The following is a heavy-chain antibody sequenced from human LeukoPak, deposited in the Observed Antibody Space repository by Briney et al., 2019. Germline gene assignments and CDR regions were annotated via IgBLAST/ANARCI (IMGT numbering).Heavy chain of an antibody. J-gene: IGHJ4*02. Sequence: GASVKVSCKASGYTFTSYVISWVRQAPGQGLEWVGWISPYNGNTNYAQKFQGRVTMTTDTSTSTAYMELRSLRSDDTAMYYCVGGRESFEYWGQGTLVTVSS. V-gene: IGHV1-18*01. CDR1: GYTFTSYV. CDR2: ISPYNGNT. CDR3: VGGRESFEY.